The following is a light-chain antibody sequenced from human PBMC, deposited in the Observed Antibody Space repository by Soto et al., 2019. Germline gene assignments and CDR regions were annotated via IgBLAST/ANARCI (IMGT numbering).Light chain of an antibody. J-gene: IGKJ1*01. CDR1: QSISTW. Sequence: DIRMTQSPSTLSASVGDRVTITCRASQSISTWLAWYQQKPGKAPNLLIYDASTLESGVPSRFSGSGSGTEFTLTITSLQPDDFATYYCQQYATFWTFGHGTKVAI. CDR2: DAS. V-gene: IGKV1-5*01. CDR3: QQYATFWT.